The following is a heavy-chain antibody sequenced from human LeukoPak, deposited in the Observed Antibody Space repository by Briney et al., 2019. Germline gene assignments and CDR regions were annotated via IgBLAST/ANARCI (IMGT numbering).Heavy chain of an antibody. D-gene: IGHD3-10*01. Sequence: SQTLSLTCTVSGGSISSGDYYWSWIRQPPGKGLEWIGYIYYSGSTYYNPSLKSRVTISVDTSKNQFSLKLSSVTAADMAVYYCARGGGITRRYWYFDLWGRGTLVTVSS. CDR3: ARGGGITRRYWYFDL. J-gene: IGHJ2*01. V-gene: IGHV4-30-4*08. CDR1: GGSISSGDYY. CDR2: IYYSGST.